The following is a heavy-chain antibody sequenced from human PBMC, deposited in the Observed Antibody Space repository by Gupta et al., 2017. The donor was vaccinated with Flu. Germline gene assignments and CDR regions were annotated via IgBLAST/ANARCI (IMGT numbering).Heavy chain of an antibody. CDR2: INPNSGAT. V-gene: IGHV1-2*02. J-gene: IGHJ4*02. CDR3: ARDRCGESRCYSDY. Sequence: TDYYMHWVRQAPGQGLEWMGWINPNSGATNYAPKFQGRVTLTRDTSISTAYMELSRLRSDDTAVYYCARDRCGESRCYSDYWGQGTLVTVSS. CDR1: TDYY. D-gene: IGHD2-21*01.